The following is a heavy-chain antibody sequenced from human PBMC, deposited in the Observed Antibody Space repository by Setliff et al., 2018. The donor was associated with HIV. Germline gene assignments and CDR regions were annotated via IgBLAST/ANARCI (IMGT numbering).Heavy chain of an antibody. Sequence: LSLTCAVSGGSITNADYYWSWIRQPPGKGLEWVSAISWNSGEIGYADSVKGRFTISRDNARNPLYLQMNSLRPDDTAIYFCVKTHLYESGGIYYPSHFDKWGRGTLVTVSS. J-gene: IGHJ4*02. V-gene: IGHV3-9*01. CDR3: VKTHLYESGGIYYPSHFDK. CDR2: ISWNSGEI. CDR1: GGSITNADYY. D-gene: IGHD1-26*01.